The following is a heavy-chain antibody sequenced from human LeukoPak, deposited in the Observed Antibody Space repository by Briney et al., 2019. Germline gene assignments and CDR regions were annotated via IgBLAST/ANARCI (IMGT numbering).Heavy chain of an antibody. CDR1: GFTFSSYA. CDR3: AKDSGLCFGASDIFHI. D-gene: IGHD3-10*01. J-gene: IGHJ3*02. V-gene: IGHV3-30*18. CDR2: ISYDGSDG. Sequence: GGSLRLSCAASGFTFSSYAMHWVRQAPGKGLEWAAVISYDGSDGYYAASVKGRFTISRDNSKNTVYLQMNSLRVEDTAVYYCAKDSGLCFGASDIFHIWGKGTMVTVSS.